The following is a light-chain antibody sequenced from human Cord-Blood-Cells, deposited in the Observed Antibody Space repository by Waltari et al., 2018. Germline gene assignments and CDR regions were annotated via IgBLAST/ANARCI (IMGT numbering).Light chain of an antibody. J-gene: IGKJ4*01. CDR2: AAS. CDR3: QQSYSTPLT. Sequence: EIQMTQSPSSLSASVGDRVTISCRASQRISSDLNWYQQKPGQAPKLLIYAASSLQSGVPSRLSGSGSATDFTLTISSLQPEDFATYYCQQSYSTPLTFGGGTKVEIK. V-gene: IGKV1-39*01. CDR1: QRISSD.